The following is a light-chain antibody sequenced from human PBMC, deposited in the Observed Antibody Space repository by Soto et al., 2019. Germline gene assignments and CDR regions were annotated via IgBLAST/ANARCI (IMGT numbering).Light chain of an antibody. CDR3: ASYTSSNTPYV. V-gene: IGLV2-14*01. Sequence: QSALTQPASVSGSPGQSVTISCTGTTSDIGGYNFVSWYQQRPGKAPKLIIYEVSNRPSGVSHRFSGSKSDNTASLTISGLQADDDADYYCASYTSSNTPYVFGTGTKVTVL. CDR1: TSDIGGYNF. J-gene: IGLJ1*01. CDR2: EVS.